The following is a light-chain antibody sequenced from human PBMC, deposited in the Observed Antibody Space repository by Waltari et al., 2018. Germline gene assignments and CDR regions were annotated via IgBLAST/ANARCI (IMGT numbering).Light chain of an antibody. CDR2: QDS. V-gene: IGLV3-1*01. CDR3: QAWDSSTVV. CDR1: NLGDKY. Sequence: SYELTQPPSVSVSPGQTASITCSGENLGDKYASWYQLKPGQSPVLVIYQDSQRPSGIPERFSGSNSGNTATLTISGTQAMDEADYYCQAWDSSTVVFGGGTKLTVL. J-gene: IGLJ2*01.